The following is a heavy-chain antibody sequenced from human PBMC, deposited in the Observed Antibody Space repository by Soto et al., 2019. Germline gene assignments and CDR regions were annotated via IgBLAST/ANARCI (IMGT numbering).Heavy chain of an antibody. V-gene: IGHV3-23*01. D-gene: IGHD1-26*01. J-gene: IGHJ4*02. Sequence: EVQLLESGGGLLQPGGSLRLSCAASGLTFSSYAMSWVGQAPGKGLEWVSVISGSGGSTYYADSVKGRFTISRDNSKNTLYLQMNSLRAEDTAVYYCAKRGSGSQFDYWGQGTLVTVSS. CDR1: GLTFSSYA. CDR2: ISGSGGST. CDR3: AKRGSGSQFDY.